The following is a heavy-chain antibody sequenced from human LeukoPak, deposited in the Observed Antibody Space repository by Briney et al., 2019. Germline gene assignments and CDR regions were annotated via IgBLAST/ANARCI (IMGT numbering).Heavy chain of an antibody. V-gene: IGHV3-21*01. CDR2: ISTTSSYI. Sequence: GGSLRLSCAASGFSFSTYAISWVRQAPGKGLEWVSCISTTSSYIFYADSVKGRFTISRDNSKNTLYLQMNSLRAEDTAVYYCAKDRQWLLMYYFDYWGQGTLVTVSS. J-gene: IGHJ4*02. CDR3: AKDRQWLLMYYFDY. CDR1: GFSFSTYA. D-gene: IGHD6-19*01.